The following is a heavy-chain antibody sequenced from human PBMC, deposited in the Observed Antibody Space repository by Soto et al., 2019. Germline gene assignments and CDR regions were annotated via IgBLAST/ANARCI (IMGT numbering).Heavy chain of an antibody. Sequence: ASVKVSCKASGYTFTIYAMHWVRQAPGQRLEWMGWINAGNGNTKYSQKFQGRVTIPRYTSASTAYMELSSLRYEDTAVYYCATDPPSGIGYFEYWGQGTLVTVS. CDR2: INAGNGNT. CDR1: GYTFTIYA. D-gene: IGHD1-26*01. CDR3: ATDPPSGIGYFEY. J-gene: IGHJ4*02. V-gene: IGHV1-3*01.